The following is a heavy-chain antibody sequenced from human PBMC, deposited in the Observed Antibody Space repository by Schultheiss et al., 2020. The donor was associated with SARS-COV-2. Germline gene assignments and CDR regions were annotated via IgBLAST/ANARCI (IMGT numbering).Heavy chain of an antibody. Sequence: SQTLSLTCAVYGGSFSGYYWNWIRQPPGKGLEWIGEINHSGSTNYNPSLKSRVTISVDTSKNQFSLKLSSVTAADTAVYYCARDLSGITGTNFDYWGQGTQVTVSS. CDR2: INHSGST. CDR1: GGSFSGYY. CDR3: ARDLSGITGTNFDY. J-gene: IGHJ4*02. V-gene: IGHV4-34*01. D-gene: IGHD1-7*01.